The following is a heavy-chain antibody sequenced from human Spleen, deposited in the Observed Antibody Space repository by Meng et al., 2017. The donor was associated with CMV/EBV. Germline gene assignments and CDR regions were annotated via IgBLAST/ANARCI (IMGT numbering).Heavy chain of an antibody. J-gene: IGHJ5*02. Sequence: ESGPGLVKPSGPLSLPRTVSGGSICSSSCYWGWSRQPPGKGLGWIGGIYYSGSTYYNPSLKSRVTISVDTSKNQFSLKLSSVTAADTAVYYCARGASGYCSGGSCSGWFDPWGQGTLVTVSS. D-gene: IGHD2-15*01. CDR2: IYYSGST. CDR1: GGSICSSSCY. CDR3: ARGASGYCSGGSCSGWFDP. V-gene: IGHV4-39*07.